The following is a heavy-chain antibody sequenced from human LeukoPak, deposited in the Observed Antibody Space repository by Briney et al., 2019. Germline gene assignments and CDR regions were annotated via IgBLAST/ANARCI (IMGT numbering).Heavy chain of an antibody. J-gene: IGHJ4*02. Sequence: PGGSLRLSCSASGFTFSNYAMHWVRQAPGKGLEYVSTISSNGGSTDYVDSVKGRFTISRDNAKNSLYLQMNSLRAEDTAVYYCAREVEGVQLPTGLFDYWGQGTLVTVSS. CDR1: GFTFSNYA. CDR3: AREVEGVQLPTGLFDY. D-gene: IGHD5-18*01. CDR2: ISSNGGST. V-gene: IGHV3-64*04.